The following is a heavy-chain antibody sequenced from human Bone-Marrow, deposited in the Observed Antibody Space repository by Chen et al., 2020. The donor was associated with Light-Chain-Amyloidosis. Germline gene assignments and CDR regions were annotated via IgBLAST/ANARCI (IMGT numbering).Heavy chain of an antibody. D-gene: IGHD3-10*01. V-gene: IGHV4-34*01. CDR3: ARSRPFYGSGSYYTLWWFDP. CDR1: GGSFSGYY. J-gene: IGHJ5*02. Sequence: QVQLQQWGAGLLKPSETLSLTCAVYGGSFSGYYWSWIRQHPGKGLEWIGEINHSGSTNYNPSLKSRVTISVDTSKNQFSLKLSSVTAADTAVYYCARSRPFYGSGSYYTLWWFDPWGQGTLVTVSS. CDR2: INHSGST.